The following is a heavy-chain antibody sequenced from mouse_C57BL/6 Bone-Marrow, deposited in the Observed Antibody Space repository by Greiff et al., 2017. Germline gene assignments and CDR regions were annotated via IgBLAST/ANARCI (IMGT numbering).Heavy chain of an antibody. Sequence: EVQRVESGGGLVKPGGSLKLSCAASGFTFSDYGMHWVRQAPEKGLAWVAYISSGSSTIYYADTVEGRFTISRDNAKNTLFLQMTSLRSENTAMYYGARVDGCYAMDYWGQGTSVTVSS. CDR1: GFTFSDYG. CDR3: ARVDGCYAMDY. CDR2: ISSGSSTI. D-gene: IGHD2-3*01. J-gene: IGHJ4*01. V-gene: IGHV5-17*01.